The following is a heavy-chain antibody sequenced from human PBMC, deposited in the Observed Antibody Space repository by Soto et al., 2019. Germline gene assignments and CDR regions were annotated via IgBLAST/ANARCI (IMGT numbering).Heavy chain of an antibody. D-gene: IGHD3-16*01. V-gene: IGHV4-59*12. CDR3: ARDPGDGGSMVDS. CDR2: IYFTGIT. Sequence: SETLSLTCSVSGGSITAYYWSWIRQSPGKGLEWIGYIYFTGITTYSPSLESRVTISLDTPKNQFSLRLRSVTAADTAVYYCARDPGDGGSMVDSWGRGTLVTVSS. J-gene: IGHJ4*02. CDR1: GGSITAYY.